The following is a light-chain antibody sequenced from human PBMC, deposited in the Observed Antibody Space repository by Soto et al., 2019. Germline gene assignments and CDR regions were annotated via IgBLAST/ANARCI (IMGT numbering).Light chain of an antibody. V-gene: IGLV1-44*01. Sequence: QSVLTQPPSASGTPGQRVTISCSGSSSNIRINSVNWYRQFPGTAPKLLIYTNDQRPSGVPDRFSGSKSDTSASLAISGLQSEDEADYHCAAWDDSLRGWVFGGGTKLTVL. CDR2: TND. CDR1: SSNIRINS. J-gene: IGLJ3*02. CDR3: AAWDDSLRGWV.